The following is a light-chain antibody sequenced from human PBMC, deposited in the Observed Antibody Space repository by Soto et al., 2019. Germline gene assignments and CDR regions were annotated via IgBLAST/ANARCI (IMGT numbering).Light chain of an antibody. CDR1: SSDVGAYNY. J-gene: IGLJ3*02. CDR2: EVS. V-gene: IGLV2-14*03. CDR3: SSYTSSSTWL. Sequence: QSALTQPASVSGSPGQSITISCTGTSSDVGAYNYVSWYQQHPGKAPKLMIYEVSNRPSGVSNRFSGSKSANTASLTISGLQAGDEGDYYCSSYTSSSTWLFGGGTKLPVL.